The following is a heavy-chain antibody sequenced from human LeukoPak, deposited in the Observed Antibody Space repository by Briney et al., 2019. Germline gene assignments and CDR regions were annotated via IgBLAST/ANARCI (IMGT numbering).Heavy chain of an antibody. CDR2: ISSSSSYI. CDR1: GFTFSSYS. V-gene: IGHV3-21*01. CDR3: ARFSSGYHAAFDI. D-gene: IGHD3-22*01. Sequence: GGSLRLSCAASGFTFSSYSMNWVRQAPGKGLEWVSSISSSSSYIYYADSVKGRFTISRDNAKNSLYLQMNSLRAEDTAVYYCARFSSGYHAAFDIWGQGTMVTVSS. J-gene: IGHJ3*02.